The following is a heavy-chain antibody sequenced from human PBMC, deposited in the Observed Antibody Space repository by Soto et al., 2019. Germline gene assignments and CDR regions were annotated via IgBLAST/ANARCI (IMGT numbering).Heavy chain of an antibody. J-gene: IGHJ4*02. CDR3: ARWGTTGGFDL. Sequence: QVQLVESGGGVVQPGTSLRLSCAASGFRFKSFVMHWVRQAPGKGLEWVAFTSYDGNNKDYEDSVKGRFTVSRDNSQNTLHLQMDFLRPEETALYYCARWGTTGGFDLWGQGTLVSVSS. CDR2: TSYDGNNK. D-gene: IGHD3-16*01. CDR1: GFRFKSFV. V-gene: IGHV3-30*19.